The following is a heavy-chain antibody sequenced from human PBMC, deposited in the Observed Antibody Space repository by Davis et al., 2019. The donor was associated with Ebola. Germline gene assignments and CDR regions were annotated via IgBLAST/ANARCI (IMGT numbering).Heavy chain of an antibody. V-gene: IGHV1-69*06. CDR3: ARTGTTSQYYYYGMDV. CDR1: GGTFSSYA. D-gene: IGHD1-7*01. J-gene: IGHJ6*02. CDR2: IIPIFGTA. Sequence: SVKVSCKASGGTFSSYAISWVRQAPGQGLEWMGGIIPIFGTANYAQKFQGRVTITADKSTSTAYMELSSLRSEDTAVYYCARTGTTSQYYYYGMDVWGQGTTVTVSS.